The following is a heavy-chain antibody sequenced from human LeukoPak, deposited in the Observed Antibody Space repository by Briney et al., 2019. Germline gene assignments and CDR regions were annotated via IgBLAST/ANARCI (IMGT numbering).Heavy chain of an antibody. CDR3: ARGSRSIVARYFDL. D-gene: IGHD3-22*01. V-gene: IGHV4-34*01. Sequence: SETLSLTCAVYGGSFSGYYWSWIRQPPGKGLEWIGEINHSGSTNYNPSLKSRVTISVDTSKNQFSLKLSSVTAADTAVYYCARGSRSIVARYFDLWGRGTRVTVSS. CDR1: GGSFSGYY. J-gene: IGHJ2*01. CDR2: INHSGST.